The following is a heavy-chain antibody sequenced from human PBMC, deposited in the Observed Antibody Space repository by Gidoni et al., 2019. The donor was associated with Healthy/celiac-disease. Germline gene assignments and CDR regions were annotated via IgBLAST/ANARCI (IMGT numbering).Heavy chain of an antibody. CDR1: GYSFTSYW. J-gene: IGHJ4*02. CDR3: ARQRYYDFWSGYYTDFDY. D-gene: IGHD3-3*01. Sequence: EVQLVQSGAEVKKPGESLKISCKGSGYSFTSYWIGWVRQMPGKGLEWMVIIYPGDSDTRYSPSFQGQVTISADKSISTAYLQWSSLKASDTAMYYCARQRYYDFWSGYYTDFDYWGQGTLVTVSS. V-gene: IGHV5-51*01. CDR2: IYPGDSDT.